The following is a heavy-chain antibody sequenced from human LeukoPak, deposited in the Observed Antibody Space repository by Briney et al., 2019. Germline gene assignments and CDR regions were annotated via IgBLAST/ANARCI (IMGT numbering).Heavy chain of an antibody. V-gene: IGHV3-48*04. CDR1: GFTFSSYA. J-gene: IGHJ4*02. CDR3: ARDYGSGSYYSPKD. D-gene: IGHD3-10*01. Sequence: GGSLRLSCAASGFTFSSYAMSWVRQAPGKGLEWVSYISSSGSTIYYADSVKGRFTISRDNAKNSLYLQMNSLRAEDTAVYYCARDYGSGSYYSPKDWGQGTLVTVSS. CDR2: ISSSGSTI.